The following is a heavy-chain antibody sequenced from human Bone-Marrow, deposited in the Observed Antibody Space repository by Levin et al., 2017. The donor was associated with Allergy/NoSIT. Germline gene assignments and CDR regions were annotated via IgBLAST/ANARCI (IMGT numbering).Heavy chain of an antibody. Sequence: GGSLRLSCAASGFTFSGAYMRWVRQAPGKGLEWVGQIRTNTDGGTTEYAAPVKGRFSISRDDSENTLYLQMSSLTTEDTAVYFCTADPPGGGWAFDYWGRGTLVTVSS. CDR1: GFTFSGAY. J-gene: IGHJ4*02. V-gene: IGHV3-15*01. CDR2: IRTNTDGGTT. CDR3: TADPPGGGWAFDY. D-gene: IGHD3-16*01.